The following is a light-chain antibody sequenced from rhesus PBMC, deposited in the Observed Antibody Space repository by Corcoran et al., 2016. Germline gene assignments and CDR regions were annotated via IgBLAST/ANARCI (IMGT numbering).Light chain of an antibody. J-gene: IGKJ1*01. Sequence: DIQMTQSPSSLSASVGDRVTITGRASQAITNDLAWYRQKPGETPKLLIYEASNLQSGIPSRFSGSGSGTDFTLTISSLPSEDFATYYWQHYYNTPWPFGQGTKVEMK. CDR1: QAITND. CDR3: QHYYNTPWP. V-gene: IGKV1-25*01. CDR2: EAS.